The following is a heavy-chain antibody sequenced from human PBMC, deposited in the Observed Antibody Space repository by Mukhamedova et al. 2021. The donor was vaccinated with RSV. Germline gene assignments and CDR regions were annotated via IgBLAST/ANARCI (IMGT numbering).Heavy chain of an antibody. CDR2: IYYSGST. J-gene: IGHJ4*02. Sequence: SWIRQHPGKGLEWIGYIYYSGSTYYNPSLKSRVTISADTSKNQFSLKLSSVTAADTAVYYCARDKATVGMDYWGQGTLVTVSS. V-gene: IGHV4-31*02. D-gene: IGHD4-23*01. CDR3: ARDKATVGMDY.